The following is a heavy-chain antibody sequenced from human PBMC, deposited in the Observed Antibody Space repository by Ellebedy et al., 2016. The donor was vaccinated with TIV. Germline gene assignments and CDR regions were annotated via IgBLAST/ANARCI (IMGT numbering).Heavy chain of an antibody. CDR3: AKSSTNNVVVVVAALY. CDR2: INSDGSSL. Sequence: GESLKISCAASGFSFSSYWMHWVRQAPGKGLVWVSRINSDGSSLSYADSVKGRFTISRDNSKNTLYLQMNSLRAEDTAVYYCAKSSTNNVVVVVAALYWGQGTLVTVSS. V-gene: IGHV3-74*01. J-gene: IGHJ4*02. D-gene: IGHD2-15*01. CDR1: GFSFSSYW.